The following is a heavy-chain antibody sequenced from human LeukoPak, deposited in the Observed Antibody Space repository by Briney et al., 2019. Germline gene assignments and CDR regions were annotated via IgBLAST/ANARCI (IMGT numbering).Heavy chain of an antibody. CDR1: GFTFSSYW. Sequence: GGSLRLSCAASGFTFSSYWMHWVRQAPGKGLVWVSRINSDGSSTIYADSVKGRFTISRDNAKNTLYLQMNSLRAEDTAVYYCARVPLPAAKGGYFDYWGQGTLVTVSS. V-gene: IGHV3-74*01. CDR2: INSDGSST. CDR3: ARVPLPAAKGGYFDY. D-gene: IGHD2-2*01. J-gene: IGHJ4*02.